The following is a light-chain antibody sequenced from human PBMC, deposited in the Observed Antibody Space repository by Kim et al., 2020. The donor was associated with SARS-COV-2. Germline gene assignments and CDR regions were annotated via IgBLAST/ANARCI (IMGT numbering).Light chain of an antibody. CDR3: HQYCCSPLT. V-gene: IGKV3-20*01. CDR2: EVS. J-gene: IGKJ4*01. CDR1: QSVSSRY. Sequence: SQGDRATFCCRASQSVSSRYLAWYQQKPGQAPRLLIHEVSSRATGIPERFSGSGSGTDFTLTISRLEPEDFAVYYCHQYCCSPLTFGGGTKVDIK.